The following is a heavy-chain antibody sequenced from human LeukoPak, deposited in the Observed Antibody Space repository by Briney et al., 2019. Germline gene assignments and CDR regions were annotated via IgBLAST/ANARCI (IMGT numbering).Heavy chain of an antibody. J-gene: IGHJ4*02. CDR3: TRDVWGNSDY. V-gene: IGHV3-74*01. Sequence: QSGGSLRLSCAVSGLTFSAYWMSWIRQVPGEGPVWVARINHDGTITHYADSVKGRFTISRDNGTNILYLQITSLRPEDTAVYYCTRDVWGNSDYWGQGTLVTVSS. D-gene: IGHD7-27*01. CDR1: GLTFSAYW. CDR2: INHDGTIT.